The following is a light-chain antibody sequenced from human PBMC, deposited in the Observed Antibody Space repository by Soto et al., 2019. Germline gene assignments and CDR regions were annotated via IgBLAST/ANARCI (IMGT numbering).Light chain of an antibody. CDR3: QQPKSFPLS. CDR2: AAS. Sequence: IQLTQSPSSLSASVGDRVTITCRASQGISSSLAWYQQQPGKAPKLLIYAASTLQSGVPSRFSGSGSGTDCTLTISSLQPEGVATYYCQQPKSFPLSFGGGTTVEIK. J-gene: IGKJ4*01. CDR1: QGISSS. V-gene: IGKV1-9*01.